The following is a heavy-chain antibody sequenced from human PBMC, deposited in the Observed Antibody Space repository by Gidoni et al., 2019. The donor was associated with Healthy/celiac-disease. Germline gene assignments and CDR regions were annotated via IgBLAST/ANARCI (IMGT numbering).Heavy chain of an antibody. CDR2: IYTSGST. CDR1: GGSISSGSYY. J-gene: IGHJ6*02. D-gene: IGHD3-3*01. V-gene: IGHV4-61*02. CDR3: ARMGGSWYYDFWSGYSGLDYYGMDV. Sequence: QVQLQESGPGLVKPSQTLSLPCTVSGGSISSGSYYWSWIRQPAGKGLEWIGRIYTSGSTNYNPSLKSRVTISVDTSKNQFSLKLSSVTAADTAVYYCARMGGSWYYDFWSGYSGLDYYGMDVWGQGTTVTVSS.